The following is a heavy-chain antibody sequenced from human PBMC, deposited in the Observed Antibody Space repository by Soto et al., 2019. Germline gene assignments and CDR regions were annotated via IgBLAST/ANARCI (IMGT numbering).Heavy chain of an antibody. V-gene: IGHV4-39*01. CDR1: GGSISSSSYY. D-gene: IGHD2-2*01. CDR2: IYYSGST. CDR3: ASLPIVVVPAAMAIYYYYYMDV. Sequence: SETLSLTCTVSGGSISSSSYYWGWIRQPPGKGLEWVGSIYYSGSTYYNPSLKSRVTISVDTSKNQFSLKLSSVTAAETAVYYCASLPIVVVPAAMAIYYYYYMDVWGKGTTVTVSS. J-gene: IGHJ6*03.